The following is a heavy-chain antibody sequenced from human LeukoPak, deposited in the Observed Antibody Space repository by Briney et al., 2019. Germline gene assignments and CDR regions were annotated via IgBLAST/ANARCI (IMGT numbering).Heavy chain of an antibody. V-gene: IGHV1-8*01. CDR2: MNPNSGNT. CDR3: ARALTGYSSGWYRLLDY. Sequence: GASVEVSCKASGYTFTSYDINWVRQAPGQGLEWMGWMNPNSGNTSYAQKFQGRVTMTRDTSTSTVYMELSSLRSEDTAVYYCARALTGYSSGWYRLLDYWGQGTLVTVSS. D-gene: IGHD6-19*01. J-gene: IGHJ4*02. CDR1: GYTFTSYD.